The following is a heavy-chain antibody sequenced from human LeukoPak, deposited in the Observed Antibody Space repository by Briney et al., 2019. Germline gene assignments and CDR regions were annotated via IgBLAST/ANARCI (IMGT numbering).Heavy chain of an antibody. CDR3: ATNYTAVSAFDS. D-gene: IGHD6-19*01. CDR2: IQTSGST. Sequence: SETLSLTCTVSGGSINSYYWNRIRQPAGKGLEWIGHIQTSGSTKYNPSLKSRVTMSIDTSKNQFSLNLYSVTAAYTAVYYCATNYTAVSAFDSWGQGTLVTVSS. CDR1: GGSINSYY. J-gene: IGHJ4*02. V-gene: IGHV4-4*07.